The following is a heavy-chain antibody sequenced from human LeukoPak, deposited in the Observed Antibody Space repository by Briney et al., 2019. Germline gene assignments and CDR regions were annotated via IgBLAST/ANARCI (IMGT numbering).Heavy chain of an antibody. CDR2: IIPIFGTA. Sequence: SVKVSCKASGGTFSSYAISWVRQAPGQGLERMGGIIPIFGTANYAQKFQGRVTITADESTSTAYMELSSLRSEDTAVYYCARGSVPYYGIVVAHFDYWGQGTLVTVSS. CDR1: GGTFSSYA. D-gene: IGHD3-22*01. CDR3: ARGSVPYYGIVVAHFDY. V-gene: IGHV1-69*13. J-gene: IGHJ4*02.